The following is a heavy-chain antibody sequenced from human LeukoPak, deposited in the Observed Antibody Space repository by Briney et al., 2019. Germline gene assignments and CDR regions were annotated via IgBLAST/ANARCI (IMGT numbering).Heavy chain of an antibody. CDR1: GFTFSSYA. D-gene: IGHD6-19*01. Sequence: PGGSLRLSCAASGFTFSSYAIRWVRQAPGKGLEWVSSISSSGSYIYYADSVKGRFTISRDNAKNSLDLQMNSLRVEDTAVYYCARLQWLQPGRDSLDYWGQGTLVTVSS. V-gene: IGHV3-21*06. CDR3: ARLQWLQPGRDSLDY. J-gene: IGHJ4*02. CDR2: ISSSGSYI.